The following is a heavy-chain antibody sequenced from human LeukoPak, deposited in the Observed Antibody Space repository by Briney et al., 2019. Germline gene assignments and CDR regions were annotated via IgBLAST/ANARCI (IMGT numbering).Heavy chain of an antibody. CDR3: ASLSYTWDVGWFDP. CDR1: GGSISSKTYY. J-gene: IGHJ5*02. V-gene: IGHV4-39*02. Sequence: PSETLSLTCTVSGGSISSKTYYCGWIRQPPGKGLEWIGSIYYSGSTYYNPSLKSRVTMSVDTSKNHFSLNLSSMTAADTAVYYCASLSYTWDVGWFDPWGQGTLVTVSS. D-gene: IGHD1-1*01. CDR2: IYYSGST.